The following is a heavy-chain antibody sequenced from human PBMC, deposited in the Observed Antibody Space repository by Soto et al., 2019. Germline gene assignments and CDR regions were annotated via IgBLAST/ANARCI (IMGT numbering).Heavy chain of an antibody. CDR1: GGSISSGGYY. CDR3: ARVSGYCSGGSCYSYGALDI. CDR2: IYYSGST. D-gene: IGHD2-15*01. J-gene: IGHJ3*02. Sequence: SETLSLTCTVSGGSISSGGYYWSWIRQHPGKGLEWIGYIYYSGSTYYNPSLKSRVTISVDTSKNQFSLKLSSVTAADTAVYYCARVSGYCSGGSCYSYGALDIWGQGTMVTVSS. V-gene: IGHV4-31*03.